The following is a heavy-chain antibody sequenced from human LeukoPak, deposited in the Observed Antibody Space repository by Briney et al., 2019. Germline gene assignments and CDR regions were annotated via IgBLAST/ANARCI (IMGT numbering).Heavy chain of an antibody. CDR3: AQSRGYSYEIHY. CDR1: GGSISSSSYY. J-gene: IGHJ4*02. V-gene: IGHV4-39*01. Sequence: SETLSLTCTVSGGSISSSSYYWGWIRQPPGKGLEWIGSIYYSGSTYYNPSLKSRVTISVDTSKNQFSLELSSVTAADTAVYYCAQSRGYSYEIHYWGQGTLVTVSS. D-gene: IGHD5-18*01. CDR2: IYYSGST.